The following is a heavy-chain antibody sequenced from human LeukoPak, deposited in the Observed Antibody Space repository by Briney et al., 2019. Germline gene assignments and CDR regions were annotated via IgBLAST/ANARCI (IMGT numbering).Heavy chain of an antibody. CDR2: ISSSSTTI. V-gene: IGHV3-48*01. J-gene: IGHJ4*02. D-gene: IGHD1-26*01. Sequence: GGSLRLSCGASGFTFSYYSMNWVRQAPGKGPEWISYISSSSTTIYYADAVKGRFTISRDNAKNSLYLQMNSLRAEDTAVYYCARASRVGATSAEFDYWGQGTLVTVSS. CDR1: GFTFSYYS. CDR3: ARASRVGATSAEFDY.